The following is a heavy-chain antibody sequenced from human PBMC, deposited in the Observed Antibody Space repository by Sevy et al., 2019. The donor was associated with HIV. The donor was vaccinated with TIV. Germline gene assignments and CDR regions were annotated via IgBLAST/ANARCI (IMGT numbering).Heavy chain of an antibody. V-gene: IGHV3-48*01. D-gene: IGHD6-6*01. CDR1: GFTFSSYS. CDR3: ARTPFSIAAPGDY. Sequence: GGSLRLSCAASGFTFSSYSMNWVRQAPGKGLEWVSYISSISSTIYYADSVKGRFTISRDNAKNSLYLQMNSLRAEDTAVYYCARTPFSIAAPGDYWGQGTLVTVSS. CDR2: ISSISSTI. J-gene: IGHJ4*02.